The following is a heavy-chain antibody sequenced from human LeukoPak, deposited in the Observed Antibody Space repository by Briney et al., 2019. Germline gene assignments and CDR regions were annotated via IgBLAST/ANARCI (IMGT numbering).Heavy chain of an antibody. CDR3: ARQLGNYYRAFDF. CDR1: GYTFTNYF. Sequence: ASVTVSCKPSGYTFTNYFIHWVRQAPGQGREWVGGINPASAGAAFAPKFQGRVSMTWDSSITTAFMDLTSLRSNDTAIYYCARQLGNYYRAFDFWGQGTLVTVSS. D-gene: IGHD1-26*01. V-gene: IGHV1-2*02. CDR2: INPASAGA. J-gene: IGHJ4*02.